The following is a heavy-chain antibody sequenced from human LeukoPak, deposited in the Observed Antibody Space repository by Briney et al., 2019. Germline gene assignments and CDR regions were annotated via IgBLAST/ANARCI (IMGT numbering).Heavy chain of an antibody. J-gene: IGHJ5*02. CDR3: ARDREQQLARGWFDP. Sequence: SETLSLTCTVSGGSISSGSYYWSWIRQPAGKGLEWIGRIYTSGSTNYNPSLKSRVTISVDTSKNQFSLKLSSATAADTAVYYCARDREQQLARGWFDPWGQGTLVTVSS. CDR1: GGSISSGSYY. D-gene: IGHD6-13*01. CDR2: IYTSGST. V-gene: IGHV4-61*02.